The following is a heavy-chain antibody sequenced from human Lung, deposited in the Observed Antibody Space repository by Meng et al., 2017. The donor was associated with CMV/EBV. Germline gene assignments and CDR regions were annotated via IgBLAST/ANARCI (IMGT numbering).Heavy chain of an antibody. CDR2: IYKSGRT. CDR3: ARFPFDD. V-gene: IGHV4-38-2*02. J-gene: IGHJ4*02. CDR1: GYSISSGYY. Sequence: SETLSLTCTVSGYSISSGYYWGWIRQPPGKGLEWIGNIYKSGRTFYSPSLKTRVTMSVDTSKNQFSLRLRSVTAADTAVYYCARFPFDDWGQGTLVTVSS.